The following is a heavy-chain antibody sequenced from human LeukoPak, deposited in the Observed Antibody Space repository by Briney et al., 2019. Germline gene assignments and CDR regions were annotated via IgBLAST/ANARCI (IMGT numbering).Heavy chain of an antibody. V-gene: IGHV3-48*03. CDR2: VTSSGGTT. D-gene: IGHD1-26*01. Sequence: PGGSLRLSCAASGFTFSSYEMNWVRQAPGKGLEWISYVTSSGGTTYYADSVKGRFTISRDNAKNSLYLQMNSLRAGDTAVYYCAREGGSKNWFDPWGQGTLVTVSS. CDR1: GFTFSSYE. CDR3: AREGGSKNWFDP. J-gene: IGHJ5*02.